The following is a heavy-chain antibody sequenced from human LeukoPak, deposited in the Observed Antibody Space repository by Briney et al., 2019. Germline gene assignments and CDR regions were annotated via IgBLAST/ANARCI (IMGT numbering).Heavy chain of an antibody. Sequence: SETLSLTCAVYGESFSGYYWSWIRQPPGKGLEWIGDINHSGSANYNPSLKSRVTISVDTSKNQFSLKLSSVTAADTAVYYCASSRWRYGSVDYWGQGTLVTVSS. CDR1: GESFSGYY. CDR3: ASSRWRYGSVDY. CDR2: INHSGSA. V-gene: IGHV4-34*01. D-gene: IGHD3-10*01. J-gene: IGHJ4*02.